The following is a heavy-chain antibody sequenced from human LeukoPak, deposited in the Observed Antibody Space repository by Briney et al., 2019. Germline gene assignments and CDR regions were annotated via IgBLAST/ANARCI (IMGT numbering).Heavy chain of an antibody. D-gene: IGHD3-10*01. V-gene: IGHV3-53*01. Sequence: GGSLRLSCAVSGFTVSSDLMNRVRQAPGMGLEWVSSMNSGGDTYYADSVKGRFIISRDKSRNTLYLQMNSLRVDDTAVYYCARGGSMVRGVLWGQGTLVTVSS. CDR2: MNSGGDT. CDR1: GFTVSSDL. J-gene: IGHJ4*02. CDR3: ARGGSMVRGVL.